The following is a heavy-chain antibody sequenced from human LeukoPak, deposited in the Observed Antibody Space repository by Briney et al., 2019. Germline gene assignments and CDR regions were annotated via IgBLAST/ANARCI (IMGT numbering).Heavy chain of an antibody. V-gene: IGHV4-39*01. CDR1: GGSIRSSYYY. D-gene: IGHD3-10*01. J-gene: IGHJ4*02. CDR2: IYDSGST. Sequence: SETLSLTCTVSGGSIRSSYYYWGWIRQPPGKGLEWIGSIYDSGSTYYNPSLKSRVTISVDTSKNQFSLKLSSVTAADTAVYYCARYYYGSGSTYFDYWGQGTLVTVSS. CDR3: ARYYYGSGSTYFDY.